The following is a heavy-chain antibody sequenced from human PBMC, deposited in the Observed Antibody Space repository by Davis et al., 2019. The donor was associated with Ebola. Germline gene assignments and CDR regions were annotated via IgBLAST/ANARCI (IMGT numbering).Heavy chain of an antibody. CDR2: INTNTGNP. D-gene: IGHD4-17*01. V-gene: IGHV7-4-1*02. J-gene: IGHJ4*02. CDR3: ARDLGSVTTPRDGY. Sequence: AASVKVSCKASGYTFTSYAMNWVRQAPGQGLEWMGWINTNTGNPTYAQGFTGRFVFSLDTSVSTAYLQISSLKAEDTAVYYCARDLGSVTTPRDGYWGQGTLVTVSS. CDR1: GYTFTSYA.